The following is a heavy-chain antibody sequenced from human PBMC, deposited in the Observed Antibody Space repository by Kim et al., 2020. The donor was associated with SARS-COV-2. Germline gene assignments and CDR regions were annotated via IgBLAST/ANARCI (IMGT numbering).Heavy chain of an antibody. J-gene: IGHJ6*02. CDR2: IYYSGST. D-gene: IGHD5-12*01. V-gene: IGHV4-39*01. CDR3: ARHVNGYNRARAYGMDV. Sequence: SETLSLTCTVSGGSISSSSYYWGWIRQPPGKGLEWIGSIYYSGSTYYNPSLKSRVTISVDTSKNQFSLKLSSVTAADTAVYYCARHVNGYNRARAYGMDVWGQGTTVTVSS. CDR1: GGSISSSSYY.